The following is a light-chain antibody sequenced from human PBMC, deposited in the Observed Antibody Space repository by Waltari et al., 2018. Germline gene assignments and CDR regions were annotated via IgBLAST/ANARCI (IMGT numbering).Light chain of an antibody. CDR1: QSISTY. Sequence: DIQMTQSPSSLSESVGDRVTITCRASQSISTYLNWFQQKPGEAPKLLIYAASSLQGGVPSRFSGSGSGTDFTLTITSLQPEDFATYFCQQSYSSLYTFGQGTKLEI. CDR2: AAS. CDR3: QQSYSSLYT. J-gene: IGKJ2*01. V-gene: IGKV1-39*01.